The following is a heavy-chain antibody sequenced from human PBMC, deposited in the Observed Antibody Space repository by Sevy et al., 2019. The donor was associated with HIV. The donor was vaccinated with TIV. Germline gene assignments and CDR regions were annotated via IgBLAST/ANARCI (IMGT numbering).Heavy chain of an antibody. CDR3: AREVGGFNWRPYYFDS. Sequence: GGSLRLSCAASGFPFSNYPMSWVRQAPGKGLEWVATIKQDESEKYYVDSVKGRFAISRDNGKNAVSLQMNGLRVEDTALYYCAREVGGFNWRPYYFDSWGQGTLVTVSS. D-gene: IGHD3-3*01. CDR1: GFPFSNYP. V-gene: IGHV3-7*01. CDR2: IKQDESEK. J-gene: IGHJ4*02.